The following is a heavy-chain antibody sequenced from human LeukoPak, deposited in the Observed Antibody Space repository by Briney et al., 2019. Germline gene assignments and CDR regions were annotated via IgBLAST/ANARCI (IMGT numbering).Heavy chain of an antibody. CDR2: LYSGGSI. V-gene: IGHV3-53*01. CDR1: GFIVSSNH. D-gene: IGHD6-19*01. J-gene: IGHJ4*02. CDR3: AKESGIAVAAAVY. Sequence: GGSLRLSCAASGFIVSSNHMNWVRQAPGKGLEWVSTLYSGGSIYYADSVKGRFTISRDNSKNTLYLQMNSLRAEDTAVYYCAKESGIAVAAAVYWGQGTLVTVSS.